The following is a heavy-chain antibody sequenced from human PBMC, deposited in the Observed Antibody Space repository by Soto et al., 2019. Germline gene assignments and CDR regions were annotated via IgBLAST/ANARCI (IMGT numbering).Heavy chain of an antibody. V-gene: IGHV1-18*01. D-gene: IGHD4-17*01. CDR1: GYTFTSYG. Sequence: ASVKVSCKASGYTFTSYGISWVRQAPGQGLERMGWMSPYNGNTNYAQKLQGRVTMTTDTSTSTAYMELRSLRSDDTAVYYCARGGDGDHLVGYFDYWGQGTLFTVSS. CDR2: MSPYNGNT. J-gene: IGHJ4*02. CDR3: ARGGDGDHLVGYFDY.